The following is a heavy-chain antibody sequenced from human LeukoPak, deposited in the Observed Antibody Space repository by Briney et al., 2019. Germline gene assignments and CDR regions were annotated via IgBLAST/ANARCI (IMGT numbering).Heavy chain of an antibody. J-gene: IGHJ4*02. Sequence: PSETLSLTCAVYGVTFSGYYWSWIRQPPVKGLQWIGEINHSGSTNCNPSLKSRVTISVDTSKNQFSLKLSSVTAADTAVYYCARRQASYGSGSYGHDYWGQGTLVTVSS. CDR3: ARRQASYGSGSYGHDY. D-gene: IGHD3-10*01. CDR2: INHSGST. V-gene: IGHV4-34*01. CDR1: GVTFSGYY.